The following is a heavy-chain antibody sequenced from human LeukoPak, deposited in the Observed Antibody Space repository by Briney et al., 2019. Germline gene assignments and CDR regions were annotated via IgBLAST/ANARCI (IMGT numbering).Heavy chain of an antibody. V-gene: IGHV1-2*02. CDR2: INPNSGGT. Sequence: GASVTVSCKASGYTFTGYYMHWVRQAPGQGLEWMGWINPNSGGTNYAQKFQGRVTMTRDTSISTAYMELSRLRSDDTAVYYCARDGGDYYDSGGPDYWGQGTLVTVSS. J-gene: IGHJ4*02. D-gene: IGHD3-22*01. CDR3: ARDGGDYYDSGGPDY. CDR1: GYTFTGYY.